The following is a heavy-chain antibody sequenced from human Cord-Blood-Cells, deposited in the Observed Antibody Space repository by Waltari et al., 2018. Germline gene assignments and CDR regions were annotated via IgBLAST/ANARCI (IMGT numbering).Heavy chain of an antibody. CDR1: GYSISSGYY. V-gene: IGHV4-38-2*01. J-gene: IGHJ4*02. CDR2: IYHSGST. CDR3: ARTSGRSDY. Sequence: QVQLQESGPGLVKPSETLSLTCAVSGYSISSGYYWGWIRQPPGKGLEWIGSIYHSGSTYYNPSLKSRDTISVDTSKNQFSLKLSSVTAADTAVYYCARTSGRSDYWGQGTLVTVSS. D-gene: IGHD1-26*01.